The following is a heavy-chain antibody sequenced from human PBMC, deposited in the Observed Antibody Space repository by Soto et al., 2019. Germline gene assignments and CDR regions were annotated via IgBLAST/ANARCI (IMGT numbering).Heavy chain of an antibody. Sequence: HPGGSLRLSCAASGFTFSSYAMSWVRQAPGKGLEWVSAISGSGGSTYYADPVKGRFTISRDNSKNTLYLQMNSLRAEDTAVYYCAKGPVDYYYYGMDVWGQGTTVTVSS. D-gene: IGHD2-15*01. V-gene: IGHV3-23*01. CDR1: GFTFSSYA. CDR2: ISGSGGST. J-gene: IGHJ6*02. CDR3: AKGPVDYYYYGMDV.